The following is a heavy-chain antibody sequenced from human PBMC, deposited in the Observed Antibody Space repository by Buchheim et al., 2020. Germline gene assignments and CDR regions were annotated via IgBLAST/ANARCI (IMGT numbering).Heavy chain of an antibody. CDR2: IWYDGSNK. J-gene: IGHJ6*03. CDR1: GFTFSSYG. V-gene: IGHV3-33*06. CDR3: AKGSIAARPIGYYYYMDV. D-gene: IGHD6-6*01. Sequence: QVQLVESGGGVVQPGRSLRLSCAASGFTFSSYGMHWVRQAPGKGLEWVAVIWYDGSNKYYADSVKGRFTISRDNSKNTLYLQMNSLRAEDTAVYYCAKGSIAARPIGYYYYMDVWGKGTT.